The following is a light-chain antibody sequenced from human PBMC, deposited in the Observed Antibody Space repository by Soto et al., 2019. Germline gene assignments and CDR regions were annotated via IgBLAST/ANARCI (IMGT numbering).Light chain of an antibody. V-gene: IGKV3-11*01. CDR3: QQGSNWPSLT. J-gene: IGKJ4*01. CDR2: DAS. CDR1: QSVSSH. Sequence: EIVLTQSPATLSLSPGERATVSCRASQSVSSHLAWYQQKRGQAPRLLIYDASSRASGIPARFSGSGSGTDFTLTISSLEPEDFAVYYCQQGSNWPSLTFGGGTKVDIK.